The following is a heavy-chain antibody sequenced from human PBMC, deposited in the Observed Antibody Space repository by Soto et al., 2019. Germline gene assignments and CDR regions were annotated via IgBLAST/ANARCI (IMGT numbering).Heavy chain of an antibody. Sequence: QVQLVQSGAEVKKPGSSVKVSCKASGGTFSSYAISWVRQAPGQGREWMGGIIPIFGTANHAQKFQGRVTIIADESTSTVYMELSSLRSDDTAIYYCARGWGYDSTDYYYAYWGQGTLVIVSS. CDR2: IIPIFGTA. CDR3: ARGWGYDSTDYYYAY. V-gene: IGHV1-69*01. CDR1: GGTFSSYA. D-gene: IGHD3-22*01. J-gene: IGHJ4*02.